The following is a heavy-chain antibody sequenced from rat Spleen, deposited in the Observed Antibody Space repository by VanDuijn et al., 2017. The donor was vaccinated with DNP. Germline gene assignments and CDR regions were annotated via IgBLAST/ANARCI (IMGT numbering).Heavy chain of an antibody. J-gene: IGHJ2*01. CDR2: ISYEGSST. V-gene: IGHV5-22*01. CDR1: GFTFSDYY. Sequence: EVQLVESGGDLVQPGGSLKLSCVASGFTFSDYYMAWVRQAPTKGLEWVATISYEGSSTYYRDSVKGRFTISRDNAKSTLYLQMNSLRSEDMATYYCARWGGDYFDYWGQGVMVTVSS. CDR3: ARWGGDYFDY.